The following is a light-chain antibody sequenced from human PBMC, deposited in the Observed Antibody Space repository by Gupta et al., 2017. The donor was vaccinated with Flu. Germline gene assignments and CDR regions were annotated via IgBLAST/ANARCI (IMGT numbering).Light chain of an antibody. V-gene: IGKV1-5*03. CDR2: KAS. CDR1: QSIVSW. CDR3: QHDNSFPWT. Sequence: DIQMTQSPSTLSASVGDRVTITCRASQSIVSWLAWYQQKPGKAPKLLIYKASSLKTGVPSRFSGSGSGTEFTLTISNLQPDDFATYYCQHDNSFPWTFGQGTKVEIK. J-gene: IGKJ1*01.